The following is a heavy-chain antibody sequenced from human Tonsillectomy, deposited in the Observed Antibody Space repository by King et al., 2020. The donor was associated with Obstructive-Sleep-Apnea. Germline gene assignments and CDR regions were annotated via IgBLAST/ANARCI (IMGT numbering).Heavy chain of an antibody. V-gene: IGHV3-74*01. Sequence: VQLVESGGGLVQPGGSLRLSCAASGFTFDSYWIHWVRQAPGKGLVWVSRINTEGSAAVYADSVRGRFTISRDNAKNTLYLQMNSLRAEDTAVYYCAREGNRHYRGAFDIWGQGTMVTVSS. D-gene: IGHD4/OR15-4a*01. CDR2: INTEGSAA. CDR1: GFTFDSYW. J-gene: IGHJ3*02. CDR3: AREGNRHYRGAFDI.